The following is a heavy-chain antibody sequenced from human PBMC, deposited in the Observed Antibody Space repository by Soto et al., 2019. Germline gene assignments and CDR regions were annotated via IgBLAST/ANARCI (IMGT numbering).Heavy chain of an antibody. CDR2: INPCGGST. CDR1: GYTFTTYY. D-gene: IGHD5-12*01. CDR3: AREGDGYNLGPSVDFDY. Sequence: QVQLVQSGAEVKKPGASVKVSCKASGYTFTTYYMHWVRQAPGQGLEWMGVINPCGGSTSYAQKFQGRVTVTRDTSTSTLYMELSSLRSEDTAVYYCAREGDGYNLGPSVDFDYWGQGTLVTVSS. J-gene: IGHJ4*02. V-gene: IGHV1-46*01.